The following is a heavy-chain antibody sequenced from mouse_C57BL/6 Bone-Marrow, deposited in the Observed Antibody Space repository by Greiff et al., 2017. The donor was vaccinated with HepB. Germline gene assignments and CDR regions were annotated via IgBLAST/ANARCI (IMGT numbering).Heavy chain of an antibody. Sequence: EVKLVESGGGLVKPGGSLKLSCAASGFTFSSYAMSWVRQTPEKRLEWVATISDGGSYTYYPDNVKGRFTISRDNAKNNLYLQMNHLKSEDTAMYYCARGEDDYGGDYWGQGTSVTVSS. V-gene: IGHV5-4*03. J-gene: IGHJ4*01. CDR3: ARGEDDYGGDY. D-gene: IGHD2-4*01. CDR1: GFTFSSYA. CDR2: ISDGGSYT.